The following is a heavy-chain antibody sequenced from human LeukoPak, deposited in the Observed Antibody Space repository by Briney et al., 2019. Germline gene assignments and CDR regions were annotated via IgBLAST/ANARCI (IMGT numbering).Heavy chain of an antibody. Sequence: GGSLRLSCAASGFTFSSYWMHWVRQAPGKGLVWVSRINTDGSSTSYADSVKGRFTISRDNAKNTLYLQMNSLRAEDTAVYYCAKDGYNYNSPDYWGQGTLVTVSS. J-gene: IGHJ4*02. CDR3: AKDGYNYNSPDY. D-gene: IGHD5-24*01. V-gene: IGHV3-74*01. CDR1: GFTFSSYW. CDR2: INTDGSST.